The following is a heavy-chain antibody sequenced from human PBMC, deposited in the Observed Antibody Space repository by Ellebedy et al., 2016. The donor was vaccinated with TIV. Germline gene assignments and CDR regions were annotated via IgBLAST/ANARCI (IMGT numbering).Heavy chain of an antibody. J-gene: IGHJ4*02. CDR2: MRYGG. V-gene: IGHV3-30*02. Sequence: GGSLRLSCAASGFTFSSYGMHWVRQAPGKGLEWVAFMRYGGNYADSVKGRFTISRDNAKNTLYLQMNSLRAEDTAVYYCAKADYADYPSYFDYWGQGTLVTVSS. CDR3: AKADYADYPSYFDY. CDR1: GFTFSSYG. D-gene: IGHD4-17*01.